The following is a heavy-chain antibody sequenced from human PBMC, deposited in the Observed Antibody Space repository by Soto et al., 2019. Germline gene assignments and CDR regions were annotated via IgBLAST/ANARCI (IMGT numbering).Heavy chain of an antibody. V-gene: IGHV3-7*01. CDR3: ARERGDGYYRYYFDY. CDR1: GFTFSSYW. Sequence: EVQLVESGGGLVQPGGSLRLSCAASGFTFSSYWMSWVRQAPGKGLEWVANIKQDGSEKYYVDSVKGRFTISRDNAKNSLYLQMNSRRAEDTAGYYCARERGDGYYRYYFDYWGQGTLVTVSS. CDR2: IKQDGSEK. J-gene: IGHJ4*02. D-gene: IGHD1-26*01.